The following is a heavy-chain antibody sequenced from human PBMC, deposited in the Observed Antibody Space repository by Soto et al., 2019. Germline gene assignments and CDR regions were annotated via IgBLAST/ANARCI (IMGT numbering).Heavy chain of an antibody. D-gene: IGHD6-13*01. CDR3: AADHPGIAAACNGRVFTDYYYYGMDV. CDR2: MNPNSGNT. V-gene: IGHV1-8*01. Sequence: GASVKVSCKASGYTFTSYDINWVRQATGHGLEWMGWMNPNSGNTGYVQKFQERVTMTRDSSTSTAYMELSSLRSEDTAVYYCAADHPGIAAACNGRVFTDYYYYGMDVWGQGTTVTVSS. CDR1: GYTFTSYD. J-gene: IGHJ6*02.